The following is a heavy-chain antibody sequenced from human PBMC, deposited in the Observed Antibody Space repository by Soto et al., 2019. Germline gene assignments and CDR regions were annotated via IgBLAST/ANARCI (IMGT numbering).Heavy chain of an antibody. V-gene: IGHV4-59*01. D-gene: IGHD6-13*01. CDR1: GGSINDYY. Sequence: ETLSLTCTVSGGSINDYYWSWIRQTPGKGLEWVGFMYYSETTKYNPSLKGRVNMSLDTSKNQVSLHLKSVTAADTAVYYCARADSSTWYKLEYKWFDPWGQGTLVTVSS. CDR2: MYYSETT. J-gene: IGHJ5*02. CDR3: ARADSSTWYKLEYKWFDP.